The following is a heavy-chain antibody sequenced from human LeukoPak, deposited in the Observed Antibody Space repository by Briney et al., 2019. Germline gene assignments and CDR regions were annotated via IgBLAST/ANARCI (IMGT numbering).Heavy chain of an antibody. V-gene: IGHV3-30-3*01. J-gene: IGHJ6*02. CDR1: GFTFSSYA. CDR2: ISYDGSNK. D-gene: IGHD3-3*01. Sequence: GGSLRLSCAASGFTFSSYAMHWVRQAPCKGLEWVAVISYDGSNKYYADSVKGPFTISRDNSKNTLYLQMNSLRAEDTAVYYCARGYYDFWNGMDVWGQGTTVTVSS. CDR3: ARGYYDFWNGMDV.